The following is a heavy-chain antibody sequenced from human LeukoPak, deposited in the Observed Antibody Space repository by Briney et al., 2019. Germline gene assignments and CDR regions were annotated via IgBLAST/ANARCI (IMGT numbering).Heavy chain of an antibody. J-gene: IGHJ4*02. CDR3: ARLYDSSGYYPIDH. CDR2: VNPNSGNT. Sequence: GASVKVSCKASGGTFSSYAISWVRQATGQGLEWMGWVNPNSGNTGYAQKFQGKVTITRNTSMNTAYMELSSLRSEDTAVYYCARLYDSSGYYPIDHWGQGTLVTVSS. V-gene: IGHV1-8*03. D-gene: IGHD3-22*01. CDR1: GGTFSSYA.